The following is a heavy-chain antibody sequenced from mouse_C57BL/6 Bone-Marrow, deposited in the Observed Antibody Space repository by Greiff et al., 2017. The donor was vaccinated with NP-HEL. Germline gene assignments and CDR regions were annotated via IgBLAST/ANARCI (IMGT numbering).Heavy chain of an antibody. CDR2: IYPGDGDT. Sequence: VQLQQSGPELVKPGASVKISCKASGYAFSSSWMNWVKQRPGKGLEWIGRIYPGDGDTNYNGKFKGKATLTADKSSSTAYMQLSSLTSEDSAVYFCARPYDYDGRGYYFDYWGQGTTLTVSS. CDR1: GYAFSSSW. D-gene: IGHD2-4*01. CDR3: ARPYDYDGRGYYFDY. J-gene: IGHJ2*01. V-gene: IGHV1-82*01.